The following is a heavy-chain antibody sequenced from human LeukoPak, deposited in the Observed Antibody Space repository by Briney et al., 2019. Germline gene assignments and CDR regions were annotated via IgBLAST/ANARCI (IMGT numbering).Heavy chain of an antibody. CDR1: GGSISSGGYY. D-gene: IGHD6-19*01. CDR2: INHSGST. J-gene: IGHJ4*02. Sequence: SETLSLTCTVSGGSISSGGYYWSWIRQPPGKGLEWIGEINHSGSTNYNPSLKSRVTISVDTSKNQFSLKLSSVTAADTAVYYCARVRYSSGEDYWGQGTLVTVSS. CDR3: ARVRYSSGEDY. V-gene: IGHV4-39*07.